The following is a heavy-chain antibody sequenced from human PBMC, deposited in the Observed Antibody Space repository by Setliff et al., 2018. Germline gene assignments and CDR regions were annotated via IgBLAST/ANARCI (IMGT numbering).Heavy chain of an antibody. CDR2: ISYSGNSR. CDR3: VGGKDRSGYYQSPTSDDGFDI. D-gene: IGHD3-3*01. V-gene: IGHV3-48*01. Sequence: GSLRLSCAASGFVFSDYNMNWVRQAPGKGLEWVSYISYSGNSRYYVNPVKGRFTITRDNARKSLYLQMNTLRVEDTAVYYCVGGKDRSGYYQSPTSDDGFDIWGQGTLVTVSS. J-gene: IGHJ3*02. CDR1: GFVFSDYN.